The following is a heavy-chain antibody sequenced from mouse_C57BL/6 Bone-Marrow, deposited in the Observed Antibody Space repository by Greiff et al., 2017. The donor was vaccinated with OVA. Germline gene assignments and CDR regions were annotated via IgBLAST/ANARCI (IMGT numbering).Heavy chain of an antibody. D-gene: IGHD2-3*01. CDR2: IRSKSSNYAT. J-gene: IGHJ4*01. CDR3: VRDRTVDGYYVYYAMDY. Sequence: EVMLVESGGGLVQPKGSLKLSCAASGFTFNTYAMYWVRQAPGKGLEWVARIRSKSSNYATYYADSVKDRFTISRDDSQSMLYLQMNNLKTEDTAMYYCVRDRTVDGYYVYYAMDYWGQGTSVTVSS. V-gene: IGHV10-3*01. CDR1: GFTFNTYA.